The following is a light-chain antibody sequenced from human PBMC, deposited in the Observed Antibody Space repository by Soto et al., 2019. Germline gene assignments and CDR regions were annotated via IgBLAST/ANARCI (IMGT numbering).Light chain of an antibody. V-gene: IGKV1-39*01. CDR2: APS. Sequence: DLQMTQSPSSLSASVGDRVTITCRASQNIRNYLNWWQQKPGKAPKLLIYAPSSLQSGVPSRFSGSGSGTDFTLTINSLQPEDFAAYYCQQSYTTPITFGQGTRLEIK. CDR1: QNIRNY. CDR3: QQSYTTPIT. J-gene: IGKJ5*01.